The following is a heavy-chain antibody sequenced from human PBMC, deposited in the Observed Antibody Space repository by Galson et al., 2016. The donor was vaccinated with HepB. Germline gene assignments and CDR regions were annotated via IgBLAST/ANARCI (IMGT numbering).Heavy chain of an antibody. D-gene: IGHD3-3*01. CDR2: ISLDTDRI. CDR3: GKDILPGGMDV. V-gene: IGHV3-9*01. CDR1: GFTFSSYS. Sequence: LRLSCAASGFTFSSYSMNWVRQAPGKGLEWVSGISLDTDRIGYADSVKGRFIVSRDKARNSVYLQMNSLRTEDSALYYCGKDILPGGMDVWGHGTRVTVAS. J-gene: IGHJ6*02.